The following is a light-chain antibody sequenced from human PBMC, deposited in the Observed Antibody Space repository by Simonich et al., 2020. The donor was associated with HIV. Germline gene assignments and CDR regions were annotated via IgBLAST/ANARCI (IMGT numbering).Light chain of an antibody. CDR3: SSYTSSSTVV. J-gene: IGLJ2*01. CDR1: SSDVGGYNY. CDR2: DVS. V-gene: IGLV2-14*03. Sequence: QSALTQPASVSGSPGQSITISCTGTSSDVGGYNYVSWYQHHPGKAPKRMIYDVSKRPSGVSNRFSGSKSGNTASLTISGLQAEDEADYYCSSYTSSSTVVFGGGTKLTVL.